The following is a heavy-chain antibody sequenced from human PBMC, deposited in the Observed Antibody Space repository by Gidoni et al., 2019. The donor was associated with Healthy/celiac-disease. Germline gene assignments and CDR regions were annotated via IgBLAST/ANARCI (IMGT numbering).Heavy chain of an antibody. D-gene: IGHD3-22*01. CDR1: GYSCTSYW. CDR2: IYPGASDT. Sequence: EVQLVQSGAEVKKTGGSLKISCKGSGYSCTSYWLGWVRQMPGKGLGWLGLIYPGASDTSYSPSFQGQVTISADKSISTAYLQWSSLTASDTAMYYCARHGTDSSGFIDYWGQGTLVTVSS. CDR3: ARHGTDSSGFIDY. J-gene: IGHJ4*02. V-gene: IGHV5-51*01.